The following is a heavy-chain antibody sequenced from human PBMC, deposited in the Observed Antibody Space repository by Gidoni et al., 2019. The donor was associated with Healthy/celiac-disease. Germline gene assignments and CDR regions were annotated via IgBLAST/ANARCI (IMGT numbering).Heavy chain of an antibody. Sequence: EVQLVESGGGLVQPGGSLRLSWAASGFTVSSNYIGWVRQAPGKGLDWVSVIYSGGSTYYADSVKGRFTISRDNSKNTLYLQMNSLRAEDTAVYYCARDSGYVWGSYRDYWGQGTLVTVSS. CDR3: ARDSGYVWGSYRDY. D-gene: IGHD3-16*02. V-gene: IGHV3-66*02. CDR1: GFTVSSNY. J-gene: IGHJ4*02. CDR2: IYSGGST.